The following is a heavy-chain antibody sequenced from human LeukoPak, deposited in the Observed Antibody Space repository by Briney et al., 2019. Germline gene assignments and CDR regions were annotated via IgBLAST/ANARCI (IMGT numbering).Heavy chain of an antibody. CDR1: GGTFSSHA. D-gene: IGHD2-2*01. V-gene: IGHV1-69*05. CDR3: ARGLQYQLLKALGYYYMDV. J-gene: IGHJ6*03. Sequence: ASVKVSCKASGGTFSSHAIAWVRQAPGQGPEWMGGIIPISGTANYAQKFQGRVTITTDESTSTAYMELSSLTSDDTAVYYCARGLQYQLLKALGYYYMDVWCEGTTVTVSS. CDR2: IIPISGTA.